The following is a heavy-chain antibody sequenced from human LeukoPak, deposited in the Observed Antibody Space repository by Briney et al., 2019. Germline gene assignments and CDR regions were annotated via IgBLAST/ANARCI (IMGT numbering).Heavy chain of an antibody. D-gene: IGHD2-2*01. CDR1: GFTFSSYA. CDR3: AVPAASFDY. CDR2: ISYDGSNK. J-gene: IGHJ4*02. Sequence: GGPLRLSCAASGFTFSSYAMHWVRQAPGKGLEWVAVISYDGSNKYYADSVKGRFTISRDNSKNTLYLQMNSLRAEDTAVYYCAVPAASFDYWGQGTLVTVSS. V-gene: IGHV3-30*17.